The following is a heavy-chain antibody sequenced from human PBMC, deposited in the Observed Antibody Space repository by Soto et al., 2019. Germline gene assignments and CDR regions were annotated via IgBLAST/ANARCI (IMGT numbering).Heavy chain of an antibody. CDR2: IYYSGST. J-gene: IGHJ1*01. Sequence: SETLSLTCTVSGGSISSYYWSWIRQPPGKGLEWIGYIYYSGSTNYNPSLKSRVTISVDTSKNQFSLKLSSVTAADTAVYYCARSPITMIVGNRYFQHWGQGTLVTVSS. CDR3: ARSPITMIVGNRYFQH. V-gene: IGHV4-59*01. D-gene: IGHD3-22*01. CDR1: GGSISSYY.